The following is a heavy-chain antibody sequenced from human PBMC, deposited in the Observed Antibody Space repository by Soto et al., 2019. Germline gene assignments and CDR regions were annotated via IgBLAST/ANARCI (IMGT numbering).Heavy chain of an antibody. CDR3: TTDRGDSSWFYYYYGMDV. D-gene: IGHD6-13*01. J-gene: IGHJ6*02. Sequence: EVQLVESGGGLVKPGGSLRLSCAASGFTFSNAWMSWVRQAPGKGLEWVGRIKSKTDGGTTDYAAPVKGRFTISRDDSKNTLYLQMNSLKTEDTAVYYCTTDRGDSSWFYYYYGMDVWGQGTTVTVSS. V-gene: IGHV3-15*01. CDR2: IKSKTDGGTT. CDR1: GFTFSNAW.